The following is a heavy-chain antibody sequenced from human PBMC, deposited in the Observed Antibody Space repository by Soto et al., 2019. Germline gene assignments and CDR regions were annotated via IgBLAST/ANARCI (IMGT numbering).Heavy chain of an antibody. CDR1: GFTFSGSA. V-gene: IGHV3-73*01. CDR3: TRRGYSSSSSYYYGMDV. CDR2: IRSKANSYAT. J-gene: IGHJ6*02. Sequence: PGGSLRLSCAASGFTFSGSAMHWVRQASGKGLEWVGRIRSKANSYATAYAASVKGRFTISRDDSKNTAYLQMNSLKTEDTAVYYCTRRGYSSSSSYYYGMDVWGQGTTVTVSS. D-gene: IGHD6-6*01.